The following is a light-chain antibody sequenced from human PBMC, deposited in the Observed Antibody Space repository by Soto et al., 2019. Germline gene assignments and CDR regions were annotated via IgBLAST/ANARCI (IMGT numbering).Light chain of an antibody. V-gene: IGLV2-14*01. CDR2: EVT. CDR3: SSHTSDNTRV. Sequence: QSVLTQPASVSGSPGQSIAVSCTGTSSDVGGYDYVSWYQQHPDKAPKLIIYEVTSRPSGVSTRFSGSKSGNTASLTISGLQAEDEADYYCSSHTSDNTRVFRTGTKVTVL. CDR1: SSDVGGYDY. J-gene: IGLJ1*01.